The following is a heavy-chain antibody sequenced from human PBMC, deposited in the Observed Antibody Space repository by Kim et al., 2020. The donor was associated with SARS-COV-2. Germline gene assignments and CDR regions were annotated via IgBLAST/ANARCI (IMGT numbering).Heavy chain of an antibody. CDR1: GFTFDDYT. V-gene: IGHV3-43*01. J-gene: IGHJ3*02. CDR2: ISWDGGST. CDR3: AKDKGGYSYGYRAFAFDI. Sequence: GGSLRLSCAASGFTFDDYTMHWVRQAPGKGLEWVSLISWDGGSTYYADSVKGRFTMSRDNSKNSLYLQMNSLRTEDTALYYCAKDKGGYSYGYRAFAFDIWGQGTMVTVSS. D-gene: IGHD5-18*01.